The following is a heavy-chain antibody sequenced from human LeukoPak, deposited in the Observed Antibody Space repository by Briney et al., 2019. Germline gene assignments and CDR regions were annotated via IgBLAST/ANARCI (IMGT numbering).Heavy chain of an antibody. D-gene: IGHD7-27*01. CDR3: ASLTGYYYGMDV. CDR1: GFTFSSYE. CDR2: ISTSGSSM. V-gene: IGHV3-48*03. Sequence: GGSLRLFCAASGFTFSSYEMNWVRQAPGKGLEWVSYISTSGSSMYYADSVKGRFTISRDNAKSSLYLQMNSLRAEDTAVYYCASLTGYYYGMDVWGQGTTVTVSS. J-gene: IGHJ6*02.